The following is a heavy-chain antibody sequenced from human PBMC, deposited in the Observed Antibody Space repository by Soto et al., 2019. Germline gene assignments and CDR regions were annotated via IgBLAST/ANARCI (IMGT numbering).Heavy chain of an antibody. Sequence: VQLQQSGPGLVKPSQTLSLTCAISGASVSSNHATSDWIRQSPSRGLEWLGRTYYRSKWYYHYARSVKSRIIINLDSSNTPLSPQLNSVTPDDTAVYYWVRLIGNSWFGSWGQGTLVSVSS. CDR3: VRLIGNSWFGS. D-gene: IGHD3-16*01. J-gene: IGHJ5*01. V-gene: IGHV6-1*01. CDR1: GASVSSNHAT. CDR2: TYYRSKWYY.